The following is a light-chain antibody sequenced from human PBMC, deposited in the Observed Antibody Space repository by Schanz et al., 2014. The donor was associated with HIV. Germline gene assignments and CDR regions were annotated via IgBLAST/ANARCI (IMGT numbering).Light chain of an antibody. CDR1: QTIHTY. J-gene: IGKJ1*01. V-gene: IGKV1-39*01. Sequence: DIQMTQFPSFLSASIGDRVSISCRASQTIHTYLNWYQQKPGKAPKLLIYGASNLQSGVPSRFSGSGSGTDFTLTISSLAPEDSATYYCQQSYRTPWTFGQGTKVEIK. CDR2: GAS. CDR3: QQSYRTPWT.